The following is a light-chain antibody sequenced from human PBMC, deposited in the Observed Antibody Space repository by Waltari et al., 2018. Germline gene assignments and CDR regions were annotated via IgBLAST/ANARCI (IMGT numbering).Light chain of an antibody. V-gene: IGKV4-1*01. CDR1: QSLLYTSNNKNY. Sequence: DIVMTQSPDSLAVSLGERATINCNSSQSLLYTSNNKNYLAWYQQKPGQPPNLLIYWASTRESGVPDRFSGSGSGTDFTLTISSLQAEDVAVYYCHHYYSTPRTFGQGTKVEIK. CDR2: WAS. CDR3: HHYYSTPRT. J-gene: IGKJ1*01.